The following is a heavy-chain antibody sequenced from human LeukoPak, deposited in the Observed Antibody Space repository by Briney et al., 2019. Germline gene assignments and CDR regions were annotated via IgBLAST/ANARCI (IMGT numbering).Heavy chain of an antibody. D-gene: IGHD3-22*01. J-gene: IGHJ4*02. CDR1: GYSFTSYW. CDR3: ARHGSYYYDSSGYYEDY. CDR2: IYPGDSDT. V-gene: IGHV5-51*01. Sequence: GESLKISCKGSGYSFTSYWIGWVRQMPGKGLEWMGIIYPGDSDTRYSPSFQGQVTISAGKSISTAYLQWSSLKASDTAMYYCARHGSYYYDSSGYYEDYWGQGTLVTVSS.